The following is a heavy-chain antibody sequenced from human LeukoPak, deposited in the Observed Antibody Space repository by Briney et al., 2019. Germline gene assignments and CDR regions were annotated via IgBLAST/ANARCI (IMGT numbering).Heavy chain of an antibody. Sequence: PGGSLRLSCAASGFTFSDHYMDWVRQAPGKGLEWVGRTRNKANSYTTEYAASVKGRFTISRDDSKNSLYLQMNSLKSEDTAVYYCVRHRADTGRGSDYWGQGTLVAVSS. D-gene: IGHD3-16*01. CDR3: VRHRADTGRGSDY. CDR2: TRNKANSYTT. CDR1: GFTFSDHY. V-gene: IGHV3-72*01. J-gene: IGHJ4*02.